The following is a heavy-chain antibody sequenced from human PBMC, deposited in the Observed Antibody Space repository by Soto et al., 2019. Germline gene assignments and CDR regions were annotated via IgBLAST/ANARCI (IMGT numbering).Heavy chain of an antibody. CDR3: AGNYDILTGYYMSSVVY. V-gene: IGHV4-59*12. CDR2: IYYSGST. Sequence: SETLSLTCTVSGGSISSYYWSWIRQPPGKGLEWIGCIYYSGSTNYNPSLKSRVTISVDTSKNQFSLKLSSVTAADTAVYYCAGNYDILTGYYMSSVVYWGQGTLVTVSS. CDR1: GGSISSYY. D-gene: IGHD3-9*01. J-gene: IGHJ4*02.